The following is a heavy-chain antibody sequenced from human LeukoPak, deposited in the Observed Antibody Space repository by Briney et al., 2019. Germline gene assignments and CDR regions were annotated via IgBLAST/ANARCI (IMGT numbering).Heavy chain of an antibody. CDR2: IYSGGST. V-gene: IGHV3-66*02. CDR3: ARDLVGSTPGGYYYYMDV. J-gene: IGHJ6*03. Sequence: GGSLRLSCAASGFTVSSNYMSWVRQAPGKGREGGAVIYSGGSTYYADSVKGRFTISRDNSKNTLYLKMNSLRAEATAVYCCARDLVGSTPGGYYYYMDVWGKGTTVTVSS. CDR1: GFTVSSNY. D-gene: IGHD1-7*01.